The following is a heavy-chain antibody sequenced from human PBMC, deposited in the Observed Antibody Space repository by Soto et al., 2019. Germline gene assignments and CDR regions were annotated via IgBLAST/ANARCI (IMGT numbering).Heavy chain of an antibody. CDR2: ISSSGSTI. D-gene: IGHD4-4*01. CDR1: GFTVSSYW. V-gene: IGHV3-48*04. Sequence: GGSLRLSCAASGFTVSSYWTHWVRQAPGKGLVWVSYISSSGSTIYYADSVKGRFTISRDNAKNSLYLQMNSLRAEDTAVYYCARDQIPYTVTFDYWGQGTLVTVSS. J-gene: IGHJ4*02. CDR3: ARDQIPYTVTFDY.